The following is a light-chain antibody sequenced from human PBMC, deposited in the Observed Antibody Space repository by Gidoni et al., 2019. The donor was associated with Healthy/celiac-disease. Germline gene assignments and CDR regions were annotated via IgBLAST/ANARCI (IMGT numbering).Light chain of an antibody. CDR1: QGIRND. Sequence: IQLTQPPSSPSASVGDRVTITCRASQGIRNDLGWYQQKPGKAPKLLIYAASSLQSGVPSRFRGSGSGTDFTLTISSLQPEDFATYYCLQDYNDPWTFGQGTKVEIK. J-gene: IGKJ1*01. V-gene: IGKV1-6*01. CDR2: AAS. CDR3: LQDYNDPWT.